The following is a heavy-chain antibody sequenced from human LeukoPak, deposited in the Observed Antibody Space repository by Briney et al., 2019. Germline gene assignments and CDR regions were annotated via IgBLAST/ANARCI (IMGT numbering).Heavy chain of an antibody. J-gene: IGHJ4*02. CDR3: ARYSSSWYTPKNYFDY. CDR2: ISSSSSYI. D-gene: IGHD6-13*01. Sequence: PGGSLRLSCAASGFTFSSYSMNRVRQAPGKGLEWVSSISSSSSYIYYADSVKGRFTISRDNAKNSLYLQMNSLRAEDTAVYYCARYSSSWYTPKNYFDYWGQGTLVTVSS. CDR1: GFTFSSYS. V-gene: IGHV3-21*01.